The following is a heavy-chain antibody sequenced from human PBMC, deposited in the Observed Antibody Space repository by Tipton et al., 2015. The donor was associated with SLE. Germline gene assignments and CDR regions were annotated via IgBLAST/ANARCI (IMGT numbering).Heavy chain of an antibody. CDR2: ISSSGSNI. CDR3: ARGQDLRFLEWTDNWFDP. D-gene: IGHD3-3*01. CDR1: GFIFSTYV. V-gene: IGHV3-48*04. Sequence: SLRLSCAASGFIFSTYVMNWVRQAPGKGLEWASYISSSGSNIYYADSVKGRFTISRDNAKNSLYLQMNSLRAEDTAVYYCARGQDLRFLEWTDNWFDPWGQGTLVTVSS. J-gene: IGHJ5*02.